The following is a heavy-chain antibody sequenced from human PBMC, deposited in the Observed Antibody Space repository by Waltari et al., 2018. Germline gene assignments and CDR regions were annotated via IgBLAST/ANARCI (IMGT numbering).Heavy chain of an antibody. CDR3: AARAAAGYRY. D-gene: IGHD6-13*01. V-gene: IGHV3-48*03. CDR1: GFTFSSYE. J-gene: IGHJ4*02. CDR2: ISSSGSYI. Sequence: EVQLVESGGGLVQPGGSLRLSCAASGFTFSSYEMNWVRQAPGKGLEWVSYISSSGSYIYYADSVKGRFTISRDNAKNSLYLQMNSLRAEDTAVYYCAARAAAGYRYWGQGTLVTVSS.